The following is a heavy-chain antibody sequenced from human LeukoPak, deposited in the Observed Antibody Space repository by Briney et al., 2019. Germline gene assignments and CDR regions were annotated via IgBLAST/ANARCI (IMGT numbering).Heavy chain of an antibody. Sequence: PSETLSLTCTVSGGSISSYYWSWIRLPPGKGLEWIGYLSKSGNTNYSPSLKSRVTIFGDTSRNQFFLKLSSVTAADTAVYYCARARYVNSFYAFDIWGQGTLVTVSS. CDR2: LSKSGNT. D-gene: IGHD3-9*01. CDR3: ARARYVNSFYAFDI. CDR1: GGSISSYY. J-gene: IGHJ3*02. V-gene: IGHV4-59*01.